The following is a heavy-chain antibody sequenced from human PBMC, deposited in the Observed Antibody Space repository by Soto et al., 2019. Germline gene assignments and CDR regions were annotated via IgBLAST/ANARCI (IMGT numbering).Heavy chain of an antibody. CDR3: ARGLSITPLTYYSRKNFDY. Sequence: QVQLVESGGGVVQPGRSLRLSCAASGFTFSSYAMHWVRQAPGKGLEWVAVISYDGSNKYYADSVKGRFTISRDNSKNTLYLQMNNLRAEDTAVYYCARGLSITPLTYYSRKNFDYWGQGTLVTVSS. CDR1: GFTFSSYA. D-gene: IGHD1-26*01. CDR2: ISYDGSNK. V-gene: IGHV3-30-3*01. J-gene: IGHJ4*02.